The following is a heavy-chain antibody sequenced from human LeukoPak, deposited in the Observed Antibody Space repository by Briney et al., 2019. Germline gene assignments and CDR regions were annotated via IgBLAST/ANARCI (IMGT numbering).Heavy chain of an antibody. Sequence: AAVKVSCKASGYTFTSYYMHWVRQAPGQGLEWMGIINPSGGSISYAQKFQGRVTMTRDMSTSTVYMELSSLRSEDTAVYYCARASGWDTATGRSSYYYMDVWGKGTTVTVSS. J-gene: IGHJ6*03. CDR1: GYTFTSYY. V-gene: IGHV1-46*01. CDR3: ARASGWDTATGRSSYYYMDV. CDR2: INPSGGSI. D-gene: IGHD5-18*01.